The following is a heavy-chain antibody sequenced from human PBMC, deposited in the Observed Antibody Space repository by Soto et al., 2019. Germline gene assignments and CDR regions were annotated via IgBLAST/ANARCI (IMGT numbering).Heavy chain of an antibody. D-gene: IGHD3-10*01. CDR2: VNPILSMS. Sequence: QVQLVQSGAEVKSAGSSVKVSCKASGDTFNFYSINWVRQAPGLGLEWVGRVNPILSMSNYAQRFQGRVTMTAVKSTGTAYMELRSLRSEDTAIYYCASNYGSGYRAFDSWGQGALVTVSS. J-gene: IGHJ4*02. V-gene: IGHV1-69*02. CDR3: ASNYGSGYRAFDS. CDR1: GDTFNFYS.